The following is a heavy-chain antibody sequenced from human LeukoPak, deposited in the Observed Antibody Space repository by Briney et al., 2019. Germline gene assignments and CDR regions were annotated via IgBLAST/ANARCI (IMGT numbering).Heavy chain of an antibody. CDR1: GYTFTGYY. CDR2: INPNSGGT. V-gene: IGHV1-2*06. D-gene: IGHD3-16*02. J-gene: IGHJ4*02. CDR3: ARGLRLGELSLGYGY. Sequence: ASVNVSCKASGYTFTGYYMHWVRQAPGQGLEWMGRINPNSGGTNYAQKFQGRVTMTRDTSISTAYMELSRLRSDDTAVYYCARGLRLGELSLGYGYWGQGTLVTVSS.